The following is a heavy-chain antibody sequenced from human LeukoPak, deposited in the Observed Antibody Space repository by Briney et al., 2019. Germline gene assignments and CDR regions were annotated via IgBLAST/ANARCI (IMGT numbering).Heavy chain of an antibody. V-gene: IGHV5-10-1*01. CDR1: GYSFTSYW. D-gene: IGHD2-2*01. J-gene: IGHJ5*02. CDR2: IDPSDSYT. CDR3: ARSGVPGAMTWFDP. Sequence: SGESLKISCKGSGYSFTSYWISWVRQMPGKGLEWMGRIDPSDSYTNYSPSFQGHVTISADKSINTAYLQWRSLKASDTAMYYCARSGVPGAMTWFDPWGQGTLVTVSS.